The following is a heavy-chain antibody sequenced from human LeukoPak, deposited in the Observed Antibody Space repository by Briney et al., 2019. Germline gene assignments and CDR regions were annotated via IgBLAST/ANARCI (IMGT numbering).Heavy chain of an antibody. CDR2: MKGTGET. CDR1: GLSFTTFA. CDR3: ARASWVSTTDAVR. Sequence: GGSLRLSCAASGLSFTTFAMSWVRKGPARGMERVSSMKGTGETFYADSVKGRFTLPRDSSRNTVHLQLNNLRVEETAIYYCARASWVSTTDAVRWGQGTLVTVSS. V-gene: IGHV3-23*01. J-gene: IGHJ4*02. D-gene: IGHD1-14*01.